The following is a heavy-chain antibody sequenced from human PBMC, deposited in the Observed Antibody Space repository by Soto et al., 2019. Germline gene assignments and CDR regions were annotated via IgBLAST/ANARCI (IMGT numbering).Heavy chain of an antibody. J-gene: IGHJ4*02. CDR3: ARGSGIAVAGNPFSDY. D-gene: IGHD6-19*01. CDR1: GYIFTGYY. V-gene: IGHV1-2*04. CDR2: INPNSGDT. Sequence: QVQLVQSGAEVKKPGASVKVSCKASGYIFTGYYMHWVRQAPGQGLEWMGWINPNSGDTNYAQKFQGWVTMTRDTSIRTGYMELSRLTFDDTAVYYCARGSGIAVAGNPFSDYWGQGTLVTVSS.